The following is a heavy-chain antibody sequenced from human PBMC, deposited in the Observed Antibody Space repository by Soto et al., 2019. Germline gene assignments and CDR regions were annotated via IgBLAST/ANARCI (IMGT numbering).Heavy chain of an antibody. CDR3: ARDQYDSSGYYPHYYGMDV. V-gene: IGHV4-31*03. CDR2: IYYSGST. D-gene: IGHD3-22*01. J-gene: IGHJ6*02. CDR1: GGSISSGGYY. Sequence: PSETLSLTCTVSGGSISSGGYYWSWIRQHPGKGLEWIGYIYYSGSTYYNQSLKSRATISVDTSKNQFSLKLSSVTAADTAVYYCARDQYDSSGYYPHYYGMDVWGQGTTVTVSS.